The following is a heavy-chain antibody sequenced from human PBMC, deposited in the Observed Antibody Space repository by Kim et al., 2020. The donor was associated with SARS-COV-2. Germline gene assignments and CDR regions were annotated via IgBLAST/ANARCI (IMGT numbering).Heavy chain of an antibody. CDR1: GGSISSYY. J-gene: IGHJ5*02. CDR3: ARGGTPGRGFDP. CDR2: IYYSGST. Sequence: SETLSLTCTVSGGSISSYYWSWIRQPPGKGLEWIGYIYYSGSTNYNPSLKSRVTISVDTSKNQFSLELSSVTAADTAVYYCARGGTPGRGFDPWGQGTLVTVAS. V-gene: IGHV4-59*01. D-gene: IGHD1-1*01.